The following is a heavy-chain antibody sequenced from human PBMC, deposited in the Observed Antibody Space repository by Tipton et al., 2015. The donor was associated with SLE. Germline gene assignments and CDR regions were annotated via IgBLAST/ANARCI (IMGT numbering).Heavy chain of an antibody. J-gene: IGHJ4*02. CDR3: AKGSQRGYCSGGSCYPDY. V-gene: IGHV4-39*07. CDR2: IYYSGST. D-gene: IGHD2-15*01. Sequence: LACTVSGGSISSSSYYWGWIRQPPGKGLEWIGSIYYSGSTYYNPSLKSRVTISVDTSKNQFSLKLSSVTAADTAVYYCAKGSQRGYCSGGSCYPDYWGQGTLVTVSS. CDR1: GGSISSSSYY.